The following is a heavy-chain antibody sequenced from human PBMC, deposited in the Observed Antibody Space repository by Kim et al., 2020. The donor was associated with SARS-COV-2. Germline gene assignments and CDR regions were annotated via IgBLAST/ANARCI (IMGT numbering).Heavy chain of an antibody. J-gene: IGHJ4*02. V-gene: IGHV3-74*01. D-gene: IGHD3-22*01. Sequence: GGSLRLSCAASGFTFSSYWMHWVRQAPGKGLVWVSRINSDGSSPSYADSVKGRFTTSRDNAKKTLYLQFKSSRAEETAVHYGARVHYVSGGCCNNWGKGT. CDR3: ARVHYVSGGCCNN. CDR1: GFTFSSYW. CDR2: INSDGSSP.